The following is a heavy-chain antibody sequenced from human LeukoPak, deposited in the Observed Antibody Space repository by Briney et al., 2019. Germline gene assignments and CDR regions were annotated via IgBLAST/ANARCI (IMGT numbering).Heavy chain of an antibody. Sequence: PGGSLRLSCAASGFTFSSYAMSWVRQAPGKGLEWVSAISGGGGDTFYADSVKGRFTISRDNSKNTLYPQMNSLRAEDTAVYYCAKDGSGRKGAFDIWGQGTMVTVSS. V-gene: IGHV3-23*01. J-gene: IGHJ3*02. D-gene: IGHD3-10*01. CDR1: GFTFSSYA. CDR2: ISGGGGDT. CDR3: AKDGSGRKGAFDI.